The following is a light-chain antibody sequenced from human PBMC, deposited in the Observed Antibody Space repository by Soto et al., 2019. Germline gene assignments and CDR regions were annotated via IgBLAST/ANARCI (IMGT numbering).Light chain of an antibody. Sequence: QSVLTQPPSVSGAPGQRVTISCAGSSSNIGASYDVHWYQQLPGTAPKVVIYGSGNRPSGVSNRFSGSKSGNTASLTISGLQAEDEADYYCSSYASSSLYVFGTGTKVTVL. CDR1: SSNIGASYD. J-gene: IGLJ1*01. CDR3: SSYASSSLYV. CDR2: GSG. V-gene: IGLV1-40*01.